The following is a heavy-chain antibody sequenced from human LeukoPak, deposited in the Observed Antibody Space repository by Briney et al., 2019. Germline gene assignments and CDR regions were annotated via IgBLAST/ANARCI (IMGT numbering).Heavy chain of an antibody. CDR1: GGSISSYY. J-gene: IGHJ4*02. CDR3: ARESDAAYDY. CDR2: IYYSGST. Sequence: SSETLSLTCTVSGGSISSYYWSWIRQPPGKGLEWIGYIYYSGSTNYNPSLKSRVTISVDRSKNQFSLKLSSVTAADTAVYYFARESDAAYDYWGQGTLVTVSS. V-gene: IGHV4-59*12.